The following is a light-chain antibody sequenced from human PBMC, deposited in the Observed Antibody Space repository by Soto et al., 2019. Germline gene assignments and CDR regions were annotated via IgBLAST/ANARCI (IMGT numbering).Light chain of an antibody. CDR2: AAS. V-gene: IGKV1-9*01. J-gene: IGKJ3*01. CDR1: QGISSY. Sequence: IQLTQSPSSLSASVGDRVTITCRASQGISSYLAWYQQKPGKAPKLLIYAASTLQGGVPSRFSGSGSGTDFTLTISSLQPEDFATYYCQQLNSYPSTFGPGTKVDIK. CDR3: QQLNSYPST.